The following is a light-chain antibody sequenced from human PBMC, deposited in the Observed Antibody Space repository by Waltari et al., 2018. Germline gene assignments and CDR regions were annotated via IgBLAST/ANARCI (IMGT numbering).Light chain of an antibody. V-gene: IGKV4-1*01. CDR2: WAS. J-gene: IGKJ1*01. Sequence: IEMIQSPDSLAVALGERATINCKSSQSVLYSSKNKNLLAWYQQKPGQPPKLLIYWASTRESGVPDRFSGSGSGTDFTLTISSLQAEDVAVYYCQQYYGTPTFDQGTRVEIK. CDR1: QSVLYSSKNKNL. CDR3: QQYYGTPT.